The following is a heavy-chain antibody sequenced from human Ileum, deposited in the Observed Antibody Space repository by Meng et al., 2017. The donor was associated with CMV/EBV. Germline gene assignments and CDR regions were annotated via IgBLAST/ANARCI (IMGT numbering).Heavy chain of an antibody. D-gene: IGHD1-1*01. CDR2: IRSKAYGATT. J-gene: IGHJ4*02. Sequence: GESLKISCTASGFTFQDYAMSWVRQAPGKGLERISFIRSKAYGATTEYAASVKGRFTISRDDSKSIASLEMNSLKTEDTAVYYCTRNQGASWYSDYWGQGMLVTVSS. CDR3: TRNQGASWYSDY. CDR1: GFTFQDYA. V-gene: IGHV3-49*04.